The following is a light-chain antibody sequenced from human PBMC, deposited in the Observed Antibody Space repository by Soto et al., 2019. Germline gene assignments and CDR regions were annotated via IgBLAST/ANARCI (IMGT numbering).Light chain of an antibody. V-gene: IGKV3-20*01. J-gene: IGKJ3*01. CDR2: GAS. CDR3: QQYGSSPLFT. Sequence: EIVLTQSPGTLFLSPGERPTSSCRAGKSVGRGYLARYPQKPGQVPRRLTYGASSRATGIPDRLSASGSGTDFTLTISRLEPEDFAVYYCQQYGSSPLFTFGPGTKVDIK. CDR1: KSVGRGY.